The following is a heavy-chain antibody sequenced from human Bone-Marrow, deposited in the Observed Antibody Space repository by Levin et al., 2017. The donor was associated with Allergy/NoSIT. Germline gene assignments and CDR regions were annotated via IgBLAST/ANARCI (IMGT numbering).Heavy chain of an antibody. CDR3: ARVRARGLVSSSWYLAPGSNNWFDP. V-gene: IGHV1-2*06. J-gene: IGHJ5*02. CDR2: INPNSGGT. D-gene: IGHD6-13*01. Sequence: WASVKVSCKASGYTFTGYYMHWVRQAPGQGLEWMGRINPNSGGTNYAQKFQGRVTMTRDTSISTAYMELSRLRSDDTAVYYCARVRARGLVSSSWYLAPGSNNWFDPWGQGTLVTVSS. CDR1: GYTFTGYY.